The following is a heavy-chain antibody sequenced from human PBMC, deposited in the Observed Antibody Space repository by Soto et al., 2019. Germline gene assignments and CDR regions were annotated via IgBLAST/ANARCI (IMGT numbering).Heavy chain of an antibody. CDR2: IYYSGST. D-gene: IGHD2-21*01. J-gene: IGHJ4*02. CDR1: GRSISSGSRN. CDR3: ARRAYGYQYYFDY. V-gene: IGHV4-39*01. Sequence: PSGTHPRTFTDYGRSISSGSRNRGGIRQPPGKGLEWIGSIYYSGSTYYNPSLKSRVTISVDTSKNQFSLKLSSVTAADTAVYYCARRAYGYQYYFDYWCQGTLVTVSS.